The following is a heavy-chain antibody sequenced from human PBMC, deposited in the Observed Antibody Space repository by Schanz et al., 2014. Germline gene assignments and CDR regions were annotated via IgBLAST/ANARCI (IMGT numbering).Heavy chain of an antibody. CDR2: ITYNGGTI. J-gene: IGHJ4*02. CDR1: GFTFRGYA. V-gene: IGHV3-23*04. Sequence: ERLVESGGGVVQPGRSLRLSCAASGFTFRGYAMSWVRQAPGKGLEWISYITYNGGTIYYADSVKGRFTISRDNSKNTLYLQMNSLRAGDAAVYYCARGLIAAAGGAFDYWGQGTLVAVSA. CDR3: ARGLIAAAGGAFDY. D-gene: IGHD6-13*01.